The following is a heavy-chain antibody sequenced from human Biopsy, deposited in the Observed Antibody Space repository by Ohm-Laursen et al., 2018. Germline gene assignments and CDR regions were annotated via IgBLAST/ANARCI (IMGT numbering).Heavy chain of an antibody. CDR1: GFTFSNSG. V-gene: IGHV3-30*18. J-gene: IGHJ6*02. CDR2: ISYDGSKT. D-gene: IGHD2/OR15-2a*01. CDR3: AKDKGTFNFYYYGMDV. Sequence: RSLRLSCTASGFTFSNSGMHWVRQAPGKGLEWVAAISYDGSKTDYGDPVKGRLNISRDNSKNTLDLQMSSLRVEDTAVYFCAKDKGTFNFYYYGMDVWGQGTTVTVSS.